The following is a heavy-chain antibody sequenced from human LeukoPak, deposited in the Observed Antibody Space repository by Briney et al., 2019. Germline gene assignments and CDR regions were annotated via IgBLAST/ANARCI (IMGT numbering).Heavy chain of an antibody. D-gene: IGHD4-17*01. CDR1: GFTFSNYA. V-gene: IGHV3-23*01. Sequence: GGSLRLSCAVSGFTFSNYAMVWVRQAPGRGLDWVSSISAGGGVTSNADTVKGRVTISRDNSKNTLYLQMNSLRAEDTAMYYCAKAARTTVTYSFDSWGQGTLVTVSS. CDR2: ISAGGGVT. J-gene: IGHJ4*02. CDR3: AKAARTTVTYSFDS.